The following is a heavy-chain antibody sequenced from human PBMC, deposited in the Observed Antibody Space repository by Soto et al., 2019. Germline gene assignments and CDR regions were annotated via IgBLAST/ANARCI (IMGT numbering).Heavy chain of an antibody. Sequence: EVQLLESGGDLVQPGGSLRLACAASGFTFRGDAMSWVRQAPGKGLEWVSSVSGSGEMTHYADSVKGRFTISRDNSKNTVFLHMTSLRAEDTALYYCATWTDTVVEAALAGGAFDIWGQGTTVTVSS. CDR2: VSGSGEMT. J-gene: IGHJ3*02. CDR3: ATWTDTVVEAALAGGAFDI. D-gene: IGHD2-2*01. CDR1: GFTFRGDA. V-gene: IGHV3-23*01.